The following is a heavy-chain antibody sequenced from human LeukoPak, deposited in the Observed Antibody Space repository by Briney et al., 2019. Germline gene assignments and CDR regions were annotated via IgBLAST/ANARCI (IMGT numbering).Heavy chain of an antibody. CDR3: ARVGDGYYDSSGYFDY. J-gene: IGHJ4*02. CDR1: GFTFKSYA. CDR2: ISSNGGST. D-gene: IGHD3-22*01. Sequence: GGSLRLSCAASGFTFKSYAMHWVRQAPGKGLEYVSAISSNGGSTYYANSVKGRFTISRDNSKNTLYLQMGSLRAEDMAVYYCARVGDGYYDSSGYFDYWGQGTLVTVSS. V-gene: IGHV3-64*01.